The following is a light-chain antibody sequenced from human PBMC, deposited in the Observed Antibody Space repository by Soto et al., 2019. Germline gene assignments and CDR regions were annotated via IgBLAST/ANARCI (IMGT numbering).Light chain of an antibody. Sequence: EIVLTQSPGTLSLSPGERATLSCRASQSVSSSYLAWYQAKPGQAPRLLIYGASSRATGIPDRFSGSGSRTDFTLTISRLEPEDFAVYYCHQYGTSPYTFGQGTKLEIK. CDR3: HQYGTSPYT. J-gene: IGKJ2*01. CDR2: GAS. CDR1: QSVSSSY. V-gene: IGKV3-20*01.